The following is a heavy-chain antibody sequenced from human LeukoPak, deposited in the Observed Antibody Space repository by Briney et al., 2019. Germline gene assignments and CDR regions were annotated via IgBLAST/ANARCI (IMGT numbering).Heavy chain of an antibody. V-gene: IGHV1-24*01. Sequence: GASVKVSCKVSGYTLTELSMHWVRQAPGKGLEWMGGFDPEDGETIYAQKFQGRVTMTEDTSTDIAYMELSSLRSEDTAVYYCATDIDSSGYYLFDYWGQGTLVTVSS. J-gene: IGHJ4*02. CDR3: ATDIDSSGYYLFDY. D-gene: IGHD3-22*01. CDR1: GYTLTELS. CDR2: FDPEDGET.